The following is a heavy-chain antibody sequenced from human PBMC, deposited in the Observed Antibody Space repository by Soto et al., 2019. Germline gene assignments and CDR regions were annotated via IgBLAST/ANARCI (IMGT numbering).Heavy chain of an antibody. CDR1: GGSIISGGYY. D-gene: IGHD2-2*01. J-gene: IGHJ5*01. CDR3: ARSGAIVPATLNWFDP. CDR2: IYYSGST. V-gene: IGHV4-31*03. Sequence: PSETLSLTCSVSGGSIISGGYYCIWFRQLPWKGLDWIGYIYYSGSTYFNPSLKSRLTISVDTSKNQFSLKLNSVTAADTAVYFCARSGAIVPATLNWFDPWGQGILVTVSS.